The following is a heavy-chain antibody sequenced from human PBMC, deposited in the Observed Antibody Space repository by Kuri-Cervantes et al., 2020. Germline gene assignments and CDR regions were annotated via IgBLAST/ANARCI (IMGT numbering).Heavy chain of an antibody. CDR2: ISYDGTNQ. CDR1: GFTFSSYG. J-gene: IGHJ6*03. D-gene: IGHD6-13*01. Sequence: GESLKISCAASGFTFSSYGMHWVRQAPGEGLEWVAVISYDGTNQYYADSVKGRFSLSRDNSKNTLYLQMSSLRAEDTALYYCAATKIAYMDVWGQGTTVTVSS. V-gene: IGHV3-30*19. CDR3: AATKIAYMDV.